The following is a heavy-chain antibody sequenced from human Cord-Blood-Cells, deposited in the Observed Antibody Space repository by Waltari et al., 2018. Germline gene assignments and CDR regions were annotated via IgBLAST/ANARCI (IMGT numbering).Heavy chain of an antibody. CDR3: AKDLAVAAFDY. CDR1: GFTFSSYG. V-gene: IGHV3-30*18. J-gene: IGHJ4*02. D-gene: IGHD6-6*01. CDR2: ISNDGSNK. Sequence: QVQLVESGGGVVQPGRSLRLSYAASGFTFSSYGLHWVRQAPGKGLEGVAVISNDGSNKYYADSVKGRFTISRDNSKNTLYLQMNSLRAEDTAVYYCAKDLAVAAFDYWGQGTLVTVSS.